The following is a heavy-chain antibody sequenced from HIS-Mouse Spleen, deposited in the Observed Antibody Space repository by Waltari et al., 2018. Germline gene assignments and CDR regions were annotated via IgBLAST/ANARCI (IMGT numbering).Heavy chain of an antibody. CDR3: AREIPYSSSWYDWYFDL. V-gene: IGHV4-4*07. Sequence: QVQLQESGPGLVKPSETLSLTCNVSGGSIRSHYWTWILQPAGKGLEWIRRIYTSGSTNYNPSLKSRVTMSVDTSKNQFSLKLSSVTAADTAVYYCAREIPYSSSWYDWYFDLWGRGTLVTVSS. CDR1: GGSIRSHY. CDR2: IYTSGST. D-gene: IGHD6-13*01. J-gene: IGHJ2*01.